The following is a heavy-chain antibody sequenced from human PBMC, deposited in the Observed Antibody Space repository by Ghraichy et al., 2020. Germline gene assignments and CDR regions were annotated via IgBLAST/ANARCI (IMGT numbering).Heavy chain of an antibody. CDR2: IRFDGSHQ. CDR1: GFTFSAYD. D-gene: IGHD6-13*01. J-gene: IGHJ3*01. CDR3: AKDLGDSNSWSGDAFDF. V-gene: IGHV3-30*02. Sequence: LSLTCAASGFTFSAYDMHWVRQAPGKGLEWVTFIRFDGSHQNYADSVKGRFTLSRDNSKNMLYLQMNSLRPEDSAVYYCAKDLGDSNSWSGDAFDFWGQGTMVSVSS.